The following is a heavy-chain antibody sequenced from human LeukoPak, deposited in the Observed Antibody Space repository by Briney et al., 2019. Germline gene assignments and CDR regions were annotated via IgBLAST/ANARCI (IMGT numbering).Heavy chain of an antibody. Sequence: TLSLTCTVSGASISSGTYYWTWIRQPAGKGLEWIGRILISGSPNYTPSLKSRVTISADTSKTQFSLELSSVAAADTAVYYCARDRDCSGGTCYSHDAFDMWGQGTMVTASS. V-gene: IGHV4-61*02. CDR3: ARDRDCSGGTCYSHDAFDM. CDR1: GASISSGTYY. D-gene: IGHD2-15*01. J-gene: IGHJ3*02. CDR2: ILISGSP.